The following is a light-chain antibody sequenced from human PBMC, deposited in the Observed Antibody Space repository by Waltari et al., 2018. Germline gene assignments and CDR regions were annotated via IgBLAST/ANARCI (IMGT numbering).Light chain of an antibody. Sequence: EIQMTQSPSSLSAPVGDRVTITCRASQSITTYLNWYRQKSGKAPNVLIHGASRLQSGVPSRFSGSGSGTDFTLTISSLQHEDFATYYCQQSSHIPPTFGQGTQVEVK. J-gene: IGKJ1*01. CDR3: QQSSHIPPT. CDR2: GAS. V-gene: IGKV1-39*01. CDR1: QSITTY.